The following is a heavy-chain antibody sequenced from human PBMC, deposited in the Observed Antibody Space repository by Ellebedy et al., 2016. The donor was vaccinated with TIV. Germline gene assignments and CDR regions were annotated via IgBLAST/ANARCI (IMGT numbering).Heavy chain of an antibody. V-gene: IGHV3-64*01. CDR3: ARGFGYCSSDSCHTNWFDS. CDR1: GFTFSNYG. Sequence: GESLKISCAASGFTFSNYGMNWVRQAPGKGLEYVSGITSNGSPYYANSVKGRFTISRDNSKNTLYLQMGSLRAEDMAVYYCARGFGYCSSDSCHTNWFDSWGQGTLVTVSS. CDR2: ITSNGSP. D-gene: IGHD2-2*02. J-gene: IGHJ5*01.